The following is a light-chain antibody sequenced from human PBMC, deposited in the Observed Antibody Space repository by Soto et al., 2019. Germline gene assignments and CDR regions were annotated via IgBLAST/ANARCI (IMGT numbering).Light chain of an antibody. CDR2: GTS. V-gene: IGKV3-15*01. CDR1: QSVRDY. CDR3: QQYNDWPPLT. Sequence: EIVLTQSPASLSLSPGERAILSCRASQSVRDYLAWYQQKPGQAPRLLIYGTSTRATGVPARFSGSGSGTEFTLTISNLQSEDFAVYYCQQYNDWPPLTFGGGTKVDIK. J-gene: IGKJ4*01.